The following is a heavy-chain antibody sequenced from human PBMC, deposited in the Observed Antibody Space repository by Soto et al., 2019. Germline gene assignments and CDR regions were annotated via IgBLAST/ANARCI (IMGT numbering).Heavy chain of an antibody. Sequence: GASVKVSCKASGYTFTSYEINWVRQATGQGLEWMGWMNPNSGNTGYAQKFQGRVTMTRNTSISTAYMELSSLRSEDTAVYYCARVEYYYYYYYMDVWGKGTTVTVSS. J-gene: IGHJ6*03. D-gene: IGHD1-1*01. CDR3: ARVEYYYYYYYMDV. CDR1: GYTFTSYE. V-gene: IGHV1-8*01. CDR2: MNPNSGNT.